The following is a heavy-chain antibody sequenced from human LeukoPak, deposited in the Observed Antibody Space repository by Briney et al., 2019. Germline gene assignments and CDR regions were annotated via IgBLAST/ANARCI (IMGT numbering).Heavy chain of an antibody. V-gene: IGHV3-53*01. J-gene: IGHJ4*02. Sequence: GGSLRLSCAASGFTVSSDFMSWVRQAPGKGLEWISVIYSTGHTYYADSVKGRFTISRDNSKNTLYLQMNSLRAEDTAVYFCAKDCPSYGDCHFDYWGQGTLVTVSS. CDR1: GFTVSSDF. CDR2: IYSTGHT. D-gene: IGHD4-17*01. CDR3: AKDCPSYGDCHFDY.